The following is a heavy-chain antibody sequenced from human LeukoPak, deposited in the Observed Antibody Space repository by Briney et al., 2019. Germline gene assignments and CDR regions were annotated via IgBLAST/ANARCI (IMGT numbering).Heavy chain of an antibody. V-gene: IGHV4-39*01. J-gene: IGHJ4*02. CDR2: IYYSGST. CDR3: ARQLGYCSSTSCYADRVDY. Sequence: SETLSLTCTVSGGSISSSSYYWGWIRQPPGKGLEWIGSIYYSGSTYYNPSLKSRVTISVDTSKNQFSLKLSSVTAADTAVYYCARQLGYCSSTSCYADRVDYWGQGTLVTVSS. CDR1: GGSISSSSYY. D-gene: IGHD2-2*01.